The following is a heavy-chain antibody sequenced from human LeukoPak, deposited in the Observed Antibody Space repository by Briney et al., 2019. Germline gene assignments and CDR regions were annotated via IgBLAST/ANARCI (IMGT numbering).Heavy chain of an antibody. CDR3: ARDRVTIFGVVRLDMDV. J-gene: IGHJ6*03. CDR1: GFTFSSYS. D-gene: IGHD3-3*01. Sequence: GGSLRLSCAASGFTFSSYSMNWVRQAPGKGLEWVSSISSSSSYIYYADSVKGRFTISRDNAKNSLYPQMNSLRAEDTAVYYCARDRVTIFGVVRLDMDVWGKGTTVTVSS. CDR2: ISSSSSYI. V-gene: IGHV3-21*01.